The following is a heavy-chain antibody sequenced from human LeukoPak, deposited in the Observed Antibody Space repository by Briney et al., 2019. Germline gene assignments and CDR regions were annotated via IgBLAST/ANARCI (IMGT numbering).Heavy chain of an antibody. J-gene: IGHJ3*02. CDR2: MHNSENA. D-gene: IGHD5-12*01. Sequence: MSSETLSLTCTVSGGSISSGGYFWSWIRQHPGKGLEWIGYMHNSENADYNPSLKGRVTISVDTSKNQISLKVNSVTAADTAIYYCATHRRSGSGGSENAFEIWGQGTMVTVSS. CDR3: ATHRRSGSGGSENAFEI. V-gene: IGHV4-31*03. CDR1: GGSISSGGYF.